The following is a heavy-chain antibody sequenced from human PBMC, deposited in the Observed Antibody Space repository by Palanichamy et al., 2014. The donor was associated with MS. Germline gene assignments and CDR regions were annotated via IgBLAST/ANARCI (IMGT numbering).Heavy chain of an antibody. V-gene: IGHV3-30*18. CDR3: AKDSRSSTSSPKDY. D-gene: IGHD2-2*01. J-gene: IGHJ4*02. Sequence: QVQLVEVWGRRGPASGGPSRLSCVASGFTFSTYGMHWVRQAPGKGLQWVAVISYDGSDKYYADSVKGRFTISRDNSKNTLYLQMNSLRAEDTAVYFCAKDSRSSTSSPKDYWGQGTLVTVSS. CDR2: ISYDGSDK. CDR1: GFTFSTYG.